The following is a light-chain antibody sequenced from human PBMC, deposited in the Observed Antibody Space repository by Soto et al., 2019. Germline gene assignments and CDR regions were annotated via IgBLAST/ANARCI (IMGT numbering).Light chain of an antibody. CDR2: LNSDGSH. V-gene: IGLV4-69*01. CDR1: SGHSTYA. Sequence: QPVLTQSPSASASLGASVKLTCTLSSGHSTYAITWHQQQPEKGPRYLMKLNSDGSHSKGDGIPDRFSGSSSGAQRYLTISSLQSEDEADYYCQTWGTGIQGWVFSGGTKLTVL. CDR3: QTWGTGIQGWV. J-gene: IGLJ3*02.